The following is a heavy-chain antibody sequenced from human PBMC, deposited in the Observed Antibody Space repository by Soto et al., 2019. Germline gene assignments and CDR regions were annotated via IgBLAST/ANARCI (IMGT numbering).Heavy chain of an antibody. CDR2: IYYSGNT. J-gene: IGHJ4*02. Sequence: PSETLSLTCTVSGGSISSSSYYWGWIRQPPGKGLEWIANIYYSGNTYYTPSLKSRATISVDTSKNQFFLNLSSVTAADTAVYYCAKFRDPYDRSGYVAFDYWGQGTLVTVSS. CDR3: AKFRDPYDRSGYVAFDY. CDR1: GGSISSSSYY. V-gene: IGHV4-39*01. D-gene: IGHD3-22*01.